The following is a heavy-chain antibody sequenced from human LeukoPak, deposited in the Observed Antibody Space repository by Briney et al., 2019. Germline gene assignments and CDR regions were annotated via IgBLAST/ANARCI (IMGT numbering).Heavy chain of an antibody. CDR2: ISYDGSNK. J-gene: IGHJ4*02. D-gene: IGHD6-13*01. Sequence: GGSLRLSCAASGFTFSSYAMHWVRQAPGKGLEWVAVISYDGSNKYYADSVKGRFTISRDNSKNTLYLQMNSLRAEDTAVYYCAKEMAAAGPFDYWGQGTLVTVSS. CDR3: AKEMAAAGPFDY. V-gene: IGHV3-30-3*01. CDR1: GFTFSSYA.